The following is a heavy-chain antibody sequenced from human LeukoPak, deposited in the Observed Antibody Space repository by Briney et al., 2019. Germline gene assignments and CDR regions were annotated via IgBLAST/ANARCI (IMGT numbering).Heavy chain of an antibody. Sequence: ASVKVSCKASGYTFTGYYMHWVRQAPGQGLEWMGWINPNSGGTNYAQKFQGWVTMTRDTSISTAYMELSRLRSDDTAVYYCARSEDIVGVPAAMDMGNAFDIWGQGTMVTVSS. V-gene: IGHV1-2*04. D-gene: IGHD2-2*01. CDR1: GYTFTGYY. CDR3: ARSEDIVGVPAAMDMGNAFDI. CDR2: INPNSGGT. J-gene: IGHJ3*02.